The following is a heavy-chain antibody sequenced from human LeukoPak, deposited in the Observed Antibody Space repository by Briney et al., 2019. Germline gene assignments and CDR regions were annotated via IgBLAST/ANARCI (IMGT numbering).Heavy chain of an antibody. Sequence: GGSLKLSCASSGFTFSSQYMKWVRQAPGKGLEWVSVIYSGGCKYYADSVQGRFTISRGNSKNTRYLPMNSLRAEDTAVYYCARRVIISSYHYAMDGWGQGTTVTVSS. CDR1: GFTFSSQY. CDR3: ARRVIISSYHYAMDG. V-gene: IGHV3-66*01. CDR2: IYSGGCK. D-gene: IGHD2-21*01. J-gene: IGHJ6*02.